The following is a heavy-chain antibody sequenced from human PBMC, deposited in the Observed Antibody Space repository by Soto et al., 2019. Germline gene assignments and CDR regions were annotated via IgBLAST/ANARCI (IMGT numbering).Heavy chain of an antibody. J-gene: IGHJ4*02. V-gene: IGHV4-34*01. CDR3: ARGGRCSSASCPPDY. D-gene: IGHD2-2*01. CDR2: INHSGST. Sequence: QVQLQQWGAGLLKPSETLSLTCVVYGGSSSGYYWSWIRQPPGKGLEWIGEINHSGSTNYNSSLKSRVTISVDTSKHQFSLKLSSVTAADTAVYYCARGGRCSSASCPPDYWGQGTLVTVSS. CDR1: GGSSSGYY.